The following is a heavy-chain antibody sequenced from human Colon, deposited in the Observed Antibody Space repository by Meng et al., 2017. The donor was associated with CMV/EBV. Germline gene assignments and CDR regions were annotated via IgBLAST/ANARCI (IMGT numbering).Heavy chain of an antibody. CDR1: GYPFSDYH. CDR2: INSNSGTT. V-gene: IGHV1-2*02. D-gene: IGHD1-26*01. CDR3: ARDPSGSRVPFDY. Sequence: QGQLVQSGAVVKEPGALVKVSCKSSGYPFSDYHIRGVRQAPGQGLEWRGWINSNSGTTDYAQKFQGRPTMTRDTSITTVYMKLSSLRSDDTAVYYCARDPSGSRVPFDYWGQGSLVTVSS. J-gene: IGHJ4*02.